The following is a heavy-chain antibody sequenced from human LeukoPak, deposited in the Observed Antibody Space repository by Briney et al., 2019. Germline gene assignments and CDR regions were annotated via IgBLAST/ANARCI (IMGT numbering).Heavy chain of an antibody. V-gene: IGHV4-61*02. D-gene: IGHD3-10*01. J-gene: IGHJ4*02. CDR1: GGSISSGSYY. CDR2: IYTSGST. Sequence: PSQTLSLTCTVSGGSISSGSYYWSWIRQPAGKGLEWIGRIYTSGSTNYNPSLKSRVTISVDTSKNQFSLKLSSVTAADTAVYYCARRALTTYYYGSGSYYFDYWGQGTLVTVSS. CDR3: ARRALTTYYYGSGSYYFDY.